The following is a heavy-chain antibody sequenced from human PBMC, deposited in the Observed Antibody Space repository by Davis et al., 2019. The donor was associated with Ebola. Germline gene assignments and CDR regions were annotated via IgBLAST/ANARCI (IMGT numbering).Heavy chain of an antibody. CDR3: ARRERWGQEDY. J-gene: IGHJ4*02. CDR1: GYTFTSYD. D-gene: IGHD1-26*01. CDR2: MNPNSGNT. Sequence: AASVKVSCKASGYTFTSYDINWVRQATGQGLEWMGWMNPNSGNTGYAQKFQGRVTMTRNTSINTAYMELSRLRSEDTAVYYCARRERWGQEDYWGQGTLVTVSS. V-gene: IGHV1-8*01.